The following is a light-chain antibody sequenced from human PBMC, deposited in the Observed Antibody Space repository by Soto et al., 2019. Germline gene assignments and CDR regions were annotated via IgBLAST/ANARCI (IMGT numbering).Light chain of an antibody. V-gene: IGLV6-57*04. J-gene: IGLJ2*01. CDR3: QSYDSSIVV. Sequence: NFMLTQPHSVSESPGKTVTISCTRSSGSIASNYVQWYQQRPGSAPTTVIYEGNQRPSGVPDRFSGSTDGSSNSASLTISGLQTEDEADYSCQSYDSSIVVFGGGTQLTVL. CDR1: SGSIASNY. CDR2: EGN.